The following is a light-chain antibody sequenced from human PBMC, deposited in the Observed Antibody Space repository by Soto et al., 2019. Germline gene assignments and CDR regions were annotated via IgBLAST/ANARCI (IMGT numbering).Light chain of an antibody. CDR3: QQYGSSPIT. Sequence: EIVLTQSPGTLSLSPGERATLSCRASQSVSSSYLAWYQQKPGQAPRLLISGASSRATGIPDRFSGSGSGTDFTITISSLEPEDFAVYYCQQYGSSPITFGQGTRLEIK. CDR2: GAS. CDR1: QSVSSSY. V-gene: IGKV3-20*01. J-gene: IGKJ5*01.